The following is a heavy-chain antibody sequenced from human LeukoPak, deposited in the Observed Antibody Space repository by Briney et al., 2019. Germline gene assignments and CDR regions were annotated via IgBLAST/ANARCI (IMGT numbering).Heavy chain of an antibody. V-gene: IGHV4-34*01. CDR2: INHSGST. D-gene: IGHD6-19*01. Sequence: NPSETLSLTCAVYGVSFSGYYWSWIRQPPGKGLEWIGEINHSGSTNYNASLKSRVTISVDTSKKQFSLKLSSVTAADTAVYYCARDPLGAVAGTAYWGQGTLVTVSS. CDR3: ARDPLGAVAGTAY. CDR1: GVSFSGYY. J-gene: IGHJ4*02.